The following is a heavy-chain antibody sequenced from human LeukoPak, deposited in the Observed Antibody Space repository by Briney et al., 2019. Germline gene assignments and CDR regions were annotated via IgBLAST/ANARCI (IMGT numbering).Heavy chain of an antibody. V-gene: IGHV3-9*01. CDR2: VSWNSGSI. J-gene: IGHJ3*02. D-gene: IGHD3-10*01. CDR1: GFRFYDV. CDR3: AKENPSYGPGTRGGIDI. Sequence: GGSLRLSCAASGFRFYDVMHWVRQAPGKGLEWVSGVSWNSGSIGYADSVKGRFTISRDNAKNSLYLQMNGLRAEDTALYYCAKENPSYGPGTRGGIDIWGQGTMVTVSS.